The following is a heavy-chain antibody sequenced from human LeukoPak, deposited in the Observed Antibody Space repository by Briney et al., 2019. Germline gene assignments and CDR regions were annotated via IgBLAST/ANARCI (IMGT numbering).Heavy chain of an antibody. CDR3: ARVRGIAALYWFDP. J-gene: IGHJ5*02. CDR1: GYTFTSYG. D-gene: IGHD6-13*01. Sequence: GPVKVSCKASGYTFTSYGISWVRRAPGQGLEWMGWISAYNGNTNYAQKLQGRVTMTTDTSTSTAYMELRSLRSDDTAVYYCARVRGIAALYWFDPWGQGTLVTVSS. CDR2: ISAYNGNT. V-gene: IGHV1-18*01.